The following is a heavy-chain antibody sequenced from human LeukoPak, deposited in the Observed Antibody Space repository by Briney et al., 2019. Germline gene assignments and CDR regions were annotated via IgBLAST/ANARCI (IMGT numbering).Heavy chain of an antibody. V-gene: IGHV3-15*01. CDR2: IKSKTDGGTT. CDR1: GFTFSGSA. D-gene: IGHD3-9*01. J-gene: IGHJ4*02. Sequence: GGPLRLSCAASGFTFSGSAMHWVRQASGKGLEWVGRIKSKTDGGTTDYAAPVKGRFTISRDDSKNTLYLQMNGLKTEDTAVYYCTTDPNYDILTGYYNIFGWTYYFDYWGQGTLVTVSS. CDR3: TTDPNYDILTGYYNIFGWTYYFDY.